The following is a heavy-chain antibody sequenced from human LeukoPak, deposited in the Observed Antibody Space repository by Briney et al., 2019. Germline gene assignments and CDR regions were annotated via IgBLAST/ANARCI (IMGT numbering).Heavy chain of an antibody. CDR2: IYTSGST. CDR1: GGSISSYY. J-gene: IGHJ6*03. D-gene: IGHD2-2*01. V-gene: IGHV4-4*07. Sequence: SETLSLTCTVSGGSISSYYWSWIRQPAGKGLEWIGRIYTSGSTNYNPPLKSRVTMSVDTSKNQFSLKLSSVTAADTAVYYCARVVVVVPAAMGAYYYYYMDVWGKGTTVTVSS. CDR3: ARVVVVVPAAMGAYYYYYMDV.